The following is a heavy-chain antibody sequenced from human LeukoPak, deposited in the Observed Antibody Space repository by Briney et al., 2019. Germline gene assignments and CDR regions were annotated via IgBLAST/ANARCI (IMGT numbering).Heavy chain of an antibody. V-gene: IGHV5-51*01. CDR3: ARHVTMVRGIIFYYYGMDV. D-gene: IGHD3-10*01. J-gene: IGHJ6*02. CDR2: IYPGDSDT. CDR1: GYSFTTYW. Sequence: GASLKISCKGSGYSFTTYWIGWVRQMPGKGLEWMGIIYPGDSDTRYSPSFQGQVTISADKSISTVYLQWSSLKASDTAIYYCARHVTMVRGIIFYYYGMDVWGQGTTVTVSS.